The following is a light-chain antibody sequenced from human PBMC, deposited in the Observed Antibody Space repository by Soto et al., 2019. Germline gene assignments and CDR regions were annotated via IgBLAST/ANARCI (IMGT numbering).Light chain of an antibody. V-gene: IGLV2-14*01. J-gene: IGLJ1*01. CDR2: EVT. CDR1: RSDVGAYNY. Sequence: SVLTQPASVSCCPGKSIAISCTGNRSDVGAYNYVSWYQQHPGKAPKLMISEVTNRPSGVSDRFSGSKSGNTASLTISGLQAEDDADYYCSSFPSRFTFVFGTGTKVTVL. CDR3: SSFPSRFTFV.